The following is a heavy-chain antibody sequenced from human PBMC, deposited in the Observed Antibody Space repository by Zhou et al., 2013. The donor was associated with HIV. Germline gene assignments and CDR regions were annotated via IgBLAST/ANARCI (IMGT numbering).Heavy chain of an antibody. Sequence: QVQLVQSGAEVKKPGSSVKVSCKASGGTFSSYAISWVRQAPGQGLEWMGGIIPIFGTANYAQKFQGRVTITTDESTSTAYMELSSLRSEDTAVYYCARGGIVVVPAASGAFDYLGPRDNGHRLF. D-gene: IGHD2-2*01. CDR2: IIPIFGTA. V-gene: IGHV1-69*05. CDR1: GGTFSSYA. J-gene: IGHJ3*02. CDR3: ARGGIVVVPAASGAFDY.